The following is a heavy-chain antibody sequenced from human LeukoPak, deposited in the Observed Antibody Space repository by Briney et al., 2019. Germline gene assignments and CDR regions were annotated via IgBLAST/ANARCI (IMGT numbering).Heavy chain of an antibody. J-gene: IGHJ4*02. Sequence: GGSLRLSCAVSGFTFSSYAMSWVRQAPGKGLEWVSAISNGGGSTYYADSVKGRFTISRDNSKNTLYLQMTSLRAEDTAVYYCARDWRWLQTLDYWGQGALVTVSS. CDR2: ISNGGGST. V-gene: IGHV3-23*01. CDR1: GFTFSSYA. D-gene: IGHD5-24*01. CDR3: ARDWRWLQTLDY.